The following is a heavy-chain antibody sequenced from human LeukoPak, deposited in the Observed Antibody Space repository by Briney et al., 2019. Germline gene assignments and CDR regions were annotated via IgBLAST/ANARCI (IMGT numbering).Heavy chain of an antibody. CDR1: GGTFSSYA. D-gene: IGHD1-26*01. J-gene: IGHJ4*02. CDR2: IIPILGIA. Sequence: SVKVSCKASGGTFSSYAISWVRQAPGQGLEWMGRIIPILGIANYAQKFQGRVTVTADKSTSTAYMELSSLRSEDTAVYYCARDRQVGATSNWGQGTLVTVSS. V-gene: IGHV1-69*04. CDR3: ARDRQVGATSN.